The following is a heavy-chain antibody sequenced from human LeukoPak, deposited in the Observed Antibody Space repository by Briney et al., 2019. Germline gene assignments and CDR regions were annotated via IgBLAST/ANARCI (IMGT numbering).Heavy chain of an antibody. CDR3: ARMTPDSPSFDY. J-gene: IGHJ4*02. D-gene: IGHD2-15*01. Sequence: SGPALVKPTQTLTLTWTFSGFSLSTPEMCVTWIRQPPGKALEWLARIDWDDDKFYSPPLRTRLTISKDTPKNQVVLRMTNMDPVDTGTYYCARMTPDSPSFDYWGQGALITVSS. V-gene: IGHV2-70*17. CDR2: IDWDDDK. CDR1: GFSLSTPEMC.